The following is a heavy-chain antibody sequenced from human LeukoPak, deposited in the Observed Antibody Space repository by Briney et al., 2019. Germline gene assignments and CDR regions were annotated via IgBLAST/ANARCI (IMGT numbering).Heavy chain of an antibody. J-gene: IGHJ3*02. Sequence: GGSLKLSCATSGFIFSPYAMHWVRQAPGKGLEWISYISGGTTTVFYADSVKGRFTISRDNAKNSLYLQMNSLRAEDTAVYYCAKVRVATILGGFDAFDIWGQGTMVTVSS. D-gene: IGHD5-12*01. CDR1: GFIFSPYA. CDR3: AKVRVATILGGFDAFDI. CDR2: ISGGTTTV. V-gene: IGHV3-48*04.